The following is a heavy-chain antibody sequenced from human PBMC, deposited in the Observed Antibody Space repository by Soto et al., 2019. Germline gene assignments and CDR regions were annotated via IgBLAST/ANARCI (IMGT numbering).Heavy chain of an antibody. Sequence: EVKLLESGGGLAQPGGSLRLSCVGSGFTFDSYAISWVRQAPGERLQWIAAISGSADGTDYAHSVRGRFTISRDNAKKTVHLQMDSLRVEDTAVHGGAKDTVGGYSFWSGYYSDGLDVWGQGTLVTVS. V-gene: IGHV3-23*01. CDR2: ISGSADGT. D-gene: IGHD3-3*01. CDR1: GFTFDSYA. CDR3: AKDTVGGYSFWSGYYSDGLDV. J-gene: IGHJ3*01.